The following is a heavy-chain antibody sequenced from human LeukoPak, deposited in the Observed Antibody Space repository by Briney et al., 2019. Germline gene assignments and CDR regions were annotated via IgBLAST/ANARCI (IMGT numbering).Heavy chain of an antibody. CDR2: IYPGDSDT. Sequence: PGESLKISCKGSEDSFTNYWIGWVRQMPGKGLEWMGIIYPGDSDTRYSPSFRGQVTISADKSISTAYLQWSSLKASDTAMYYCARQRDYYDSSGSAFDIWGQGTMVTVSS. CDR3: ARQRDYYDSSGSAFDI. V-gene: IGHV5-51*01. J-gene: IGHJ3*02. CDR1: EDSFTNYW. D-gene: IGHD3-22*01.